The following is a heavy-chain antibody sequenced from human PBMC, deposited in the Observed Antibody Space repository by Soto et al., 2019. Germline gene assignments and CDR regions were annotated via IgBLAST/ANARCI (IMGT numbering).Heavy chain of an antibody. V-gene: IGHV1-3*01. Sequence: QVQLVQSGAEVKKPGASVKVSCKASGITFSTYAIHWVRQAPGQRPEWMGWINAGNGNTRYSQKFQGRVTLTRDTSASTAYMDLSSLRSEDMAIYYCARAISGYVTWGQGTLVTVSS. CDR2: INAGNGNT. CDR1: GITFSTYA. J-gene: IGHJ5*02. D-gene: IGHD5-12*01. CDR3: ARAISGYVT.